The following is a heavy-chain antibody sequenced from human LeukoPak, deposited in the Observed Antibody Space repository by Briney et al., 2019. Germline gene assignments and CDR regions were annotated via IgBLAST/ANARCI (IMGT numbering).Heavy chain of an antibody. Sequence: GGSLRLSCAASGFTFSSYAMHWVRQAPGKGLEYVSAIGSNGGSTYYANSVKGRFTISRDNSKNTLYLQMGSLRAEDMAVYYCARAPEYYDYVWGSYRSPLTLDYWGQGTLVTVSS. V-gene: IGHV3-64*01. D-gene: IGHD3-16*02. J-gene: IGHJ4*02. CDR2: IGSNGGST. CDR1: GFTFSSYA. CDR3: ARAPEYYDYVWGSYRSPLTLDY.